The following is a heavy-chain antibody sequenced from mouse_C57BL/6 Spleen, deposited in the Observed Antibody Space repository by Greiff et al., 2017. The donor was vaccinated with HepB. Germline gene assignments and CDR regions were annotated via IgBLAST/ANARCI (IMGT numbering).Heavy chain of an antibody. CDR2: IYPGDGDT. D-gene: IGHD2-1*01. J-gene: IGHJ4*01. CDR3: ARERIYGNYYAMDY. Sequence: VHLVESGPELVKPGASVKISCKASGYAFSSSWMNWVKQRPGKGLEWIGRIYPGDGDTNYNGKFKGKATLTADKSSSTAYMQLSSLTSEDSAVYFCARERIYGNYYAMDYWGQGTSVTVSS. CDR1: GYAFSSSW. V-gene: IGHV1-82*01.